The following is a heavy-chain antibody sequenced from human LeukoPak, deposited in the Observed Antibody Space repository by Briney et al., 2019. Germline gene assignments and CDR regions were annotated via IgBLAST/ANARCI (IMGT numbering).Heavy chain of an antibody. CDR3: ARGQDNRKTAMVAFDY. CDR1: GFTFSSYA. CDR2: ISRDGGST. D-gene: IGHD5-18*01. V-gene: IGHV3-64*04. J-gene: IGHJ4*02. Sequence: GSLRLSCAASGFTFSSYAMSWVRQAPGKGLEFVSTISRDGGSTYYGDSVKGRFTISRDNSKNTLYLQMTSLRPEDTAVYYCARGQDNRKTAMVAFDYWGQGTLVTVSS.